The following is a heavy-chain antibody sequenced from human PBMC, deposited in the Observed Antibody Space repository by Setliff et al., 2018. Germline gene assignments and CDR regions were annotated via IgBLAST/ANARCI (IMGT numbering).Heavy chain of an antibody. Sequence: SETLSLTCTVSGDSISSGSYYWTWIRQPAGKGLEWIGHFHTGGSTNYNRSPRSRVSISVDTSKNQFSLKLSSVTAADTATYYCARGLSYYDSSGYLLAPYAFDIWGQGTMVTVSS. CDR2: FHTGGST. J-gene: IGHJ3*02. V-gene: IGHV4-61*09. CDR3: ARGLSYYDSSGYLLAPYAFDI. D-gene: IGHD3-22*01. CDR1: GDSISSGSYY.